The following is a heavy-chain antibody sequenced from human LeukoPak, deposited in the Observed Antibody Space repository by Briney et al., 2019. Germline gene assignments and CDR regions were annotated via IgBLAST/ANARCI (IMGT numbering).Heavy chain of an antibody. Sequence: AGSLRLSCAASGFTVRSKYTSWVRQAPGKGPEWVSVILTGDNTYYSDSVRGRFTISRDHSRNTLYLQMNNLRAEDTAVYYCATELRYVGGYFDYWGQGTLVTVSS. J-gene: IGHJ4*02. CDR3: ATELRYVGGYFDY. CDR2: ILTGDNT. V-gene: IGHV3-53*01. CDR1: GFTVRSKY. D-gene: IGHD3-9*01.